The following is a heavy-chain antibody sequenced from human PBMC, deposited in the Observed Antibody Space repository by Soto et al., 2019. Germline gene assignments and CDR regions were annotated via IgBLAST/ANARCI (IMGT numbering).Heavy chain of an antibody. J-gene: IGHJ5*02. V-gene: IGHV3-48*04. Sequence: GGSLRLSCAASGLTFTSYSMNWVRQAPGKGLEWVSYISSSGSTIYYADSVKGRFTISRDNAKNSLYLQMNSLRAEDTAVYYCARVLVFYGGFDPWGQGTLVTVSS. D-gene: IGHD2-21*02. CDR2: ISSSGSTI. CDR3: ARVLVFYGGFDP. CDR1: GLTFTSYS.